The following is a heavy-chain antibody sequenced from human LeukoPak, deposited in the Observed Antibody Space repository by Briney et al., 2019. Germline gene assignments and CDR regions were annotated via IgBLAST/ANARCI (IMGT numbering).Heavy chain of an antibody. J-gene: IGHJ6*02. CDR3: AKDENYDFWSGYIMGGPEYYYGMEV. CDR2: ISAYNGNT. D-gene: IGHD3-3*01. CDR1: GYTFTSYG. Sequence: ASVKVSCKASGYTFTSYGISCVRQAPGQGLEWMGCISAYNGNTNYAQKLHGTVTMTTHTSTRTAYMELRSLRSDETAVYYCAKDENYDFWSGYIMGGPEYYYGMEVWGQGTKVTVSS. V-gene: IGHV1-18*01.